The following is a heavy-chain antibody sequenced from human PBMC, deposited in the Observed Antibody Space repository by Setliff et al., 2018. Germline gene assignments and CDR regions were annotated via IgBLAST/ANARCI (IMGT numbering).Heavy chain of an antibody. J-gene: IGHJ4*02. V-gene: IGHV4-30-4*01. CDR3: ARTHCTTTSCFYFHY. CDR1: GASVTSFYYY. D-gene: IGHD2-2*01. CDR2: ISHGVST. Sequence: SETLSLTCNVSGASVTSFYYYWSWIRQPPGKGLEYIGHISHGVSTSYSPSLKSRLSISADTSKNQFSLKLTSVTAADTAVYYCARTHCTTTSCFYFHYWGQGTVVTVSS.